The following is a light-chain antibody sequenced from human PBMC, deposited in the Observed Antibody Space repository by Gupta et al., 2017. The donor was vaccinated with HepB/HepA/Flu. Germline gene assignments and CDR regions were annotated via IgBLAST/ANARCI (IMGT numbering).Light chain of an antibody. CDR3: DYWADTHNGWV. J-gene: IGLJ3*02. Sequence: QSVLTQPPSASGTPGQRVTISCSGSSSNIGSNPVTWYQQPPGTAPNLLFYSNNQRPSGVPARFSCSKSGTSASPALTVPKSEDEADDDYDYWADTHNGWVFGGGTKLTVL. CDR1: SSNIGSNP. CDR2: SNN. V-gene: IGLV1-44*01.